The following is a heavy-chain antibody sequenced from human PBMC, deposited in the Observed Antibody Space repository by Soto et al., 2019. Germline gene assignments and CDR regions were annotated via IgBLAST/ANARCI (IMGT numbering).Heavy chain of an antibody. D-gene: IGHD6-13*01. CDR2: IDASGNT. V-gene: IGHV4-4*07. CDR3: ARYSNNWFQTEGMDV. J-gene: IGHJ6*01. CDR1: VDSITTYY. Sequence: SETLSLTCTVSVDSITTYYWNWTRQPAGKGLDLIGRIDASGNTNYNPSLNSRVTMSIETSKKQFSLKLTSVTAADTAIYYCARYSNNWFQTEGMDVWGQGTTVTVSS.